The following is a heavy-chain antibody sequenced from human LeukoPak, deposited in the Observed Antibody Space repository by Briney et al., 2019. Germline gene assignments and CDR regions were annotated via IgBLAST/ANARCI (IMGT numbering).Heavy chain of an antibody. CDR2: ISSSSSYI. V-gene: IGHV3-21*01. D-gene: IGHD5-12*01. Sequence: PGGSLRLSCAASGFTFSSYSMNWVRQAPGKGLEWVSSISSSSSYIYYADSVKGRFTISRDNAKNSLYLQMNSLRAEDTAVYYCARDRKEWLRLPLYYYYYMDVWGKGTTVTISS. CDR1: GFTFSSYS. J-gene: IGHJ6*03. CDR3: ARDRKEWLRLPLYYYYYMDV.